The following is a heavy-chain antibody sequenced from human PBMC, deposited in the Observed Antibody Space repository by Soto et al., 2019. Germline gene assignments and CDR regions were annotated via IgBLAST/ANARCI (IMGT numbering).Heavy chain of an antibody. CDR3: ARAAPFYYYYGMDV. V-gene: IGHV3-33*01. Sequence: GGSLRLSCAASGFTFSSYGMHWVRQAPGKGLEWVAVIWYDGSNKYYADSVKGRFTISRDNSKNTLYLQMNSLRAEDTAVYYCARAAPFYYYYGMDVWGQGTTVTVSS. CDR2: IWYDGSNK. J-gene: IGHJ6*02. CDR1: GFTFSSYG.